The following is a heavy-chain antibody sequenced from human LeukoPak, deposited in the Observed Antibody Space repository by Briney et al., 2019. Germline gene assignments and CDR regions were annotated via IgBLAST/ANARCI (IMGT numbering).Heavy chain of an antibody. CDR2: IYYSGST. Sequence: SETPSLTCTVSGGSISNYYWSWIRQPPGKGLEWIGYIYYSGSTNYNPSLKSRVTISVDTSKNQFSLKLSSVTAVDTAVYYCARVSSIVATMLAFDIWAKGQWSPSLQ. D-gene: IGHD5-12*01. V-gene: IGHV4-59*01. CDR1: GGSISNYY. CDR3: ARVSSIVATMLAFDI. J-gene: IGHJ3*02.